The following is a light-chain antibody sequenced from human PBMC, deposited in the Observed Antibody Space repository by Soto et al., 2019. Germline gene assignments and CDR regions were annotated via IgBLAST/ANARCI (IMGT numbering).Light chain of an antibody. CDR3: SSYTSSSTVVV. V-gene: IGLV2-14*01. CDR1: SSDVGGYNY. Sequence: QSALTQPASVSGSPGQSITISCTGTSSDVGGYNYVAWYQQHPGKAPKLMIYDVSNRPSGVSNRFSGSKSGNTASLTISRRQAEDEADYYCSSYTSSSTVVVFGGGTKLTV. J-gene: IGLJ2*01. CDR2: DVS.